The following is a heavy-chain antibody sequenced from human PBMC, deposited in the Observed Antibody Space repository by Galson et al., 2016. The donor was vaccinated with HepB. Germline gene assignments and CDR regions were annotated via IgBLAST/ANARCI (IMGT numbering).Heavy chain of an antibody. CDR2: IYPGDSDT. J-gene: IGHJ6*02. CDR1: GYSFTPYW. Sequence: QSGAEVKKPGESLKISCQGSGYSFTPYWIGWVRQMPGKGLEWMGFIYPGDSDTRYTPSFQGQVTISADKSISTAYLQWSSLKASDTAIYYCARVLLAYGNTFKTAMDVWGQGTTVTVSS. V-gene: IGHV5-51*01. CDR3: ARVLLAYGNTFKTAMDV. D-gene: IGHD1/OR15-1a*01.